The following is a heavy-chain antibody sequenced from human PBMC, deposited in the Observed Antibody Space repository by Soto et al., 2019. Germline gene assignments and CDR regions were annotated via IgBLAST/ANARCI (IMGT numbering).Heavy chain of an antibody. CDR1: GYNFITSC. Sequence: ASVKVSCTASGYNFITSCINWVRQAPGQGLEWMGWINTANGDRKYAQKFKGRVTMTSDASTSTAYMDLTKLRSDDTAVYYCARFLGRQQRFTVIGWFEPWGQGPLVTVAS. J-gene: IGHJ5*02. CDR2: INTANGDR. CDR3: ARFLGRQQRFTVIGWFEP. V-gene: IGHV1-18*01. D-gene: IGHD6-13*01.